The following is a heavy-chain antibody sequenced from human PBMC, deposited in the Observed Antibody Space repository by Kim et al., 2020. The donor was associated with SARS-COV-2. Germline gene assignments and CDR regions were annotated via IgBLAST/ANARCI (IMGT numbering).Heavy chain of an antibody. CDR1: GFTFSGYR. CDR3: ARGGYGGGYFGVNYGMDV. CDR2: ISSSRSSI. J-gene: IGHJ6*01. D-gene: IGHD3-22*01. V-gene: IGHV3-74*01. Sequence: GGSLRLSCAASGFTFSGYRMHWVRQAPGKGLVWVSRISSSRSSINYADFVKGRFTISRDNAKNTLYVQMNSLRAEDTAVYYCARGGYGGGYFGVNYGMDV.